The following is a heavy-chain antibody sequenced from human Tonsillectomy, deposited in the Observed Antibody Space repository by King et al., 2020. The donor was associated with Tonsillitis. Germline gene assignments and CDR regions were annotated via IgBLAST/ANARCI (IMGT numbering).Heavy chain of an antibody. D-gene: IGHD3-22*01. CDR2: IYYSGST. V-gene: IGHV4-59*01. CDR3: ARESDYYDSSGYYLGYFDY. CDR1: GGSISSYY. Sequence: QVQLQESGPGLVKPSETLSLTCTVSGGSISSYYWSGIRQPPGKGLEWIGYIYYSGSTNYNTSLKSRVTISVDTSKNQYSLKLSSVTAADTAVYYCARESDYYDSSGYYLGYFDYWGQGTLVTVSS. J-gene: IGHJ4*02.